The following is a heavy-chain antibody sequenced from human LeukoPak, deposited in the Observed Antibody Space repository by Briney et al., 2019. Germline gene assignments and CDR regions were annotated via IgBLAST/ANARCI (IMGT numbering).Heavy chain of an antibody. V-gene: IGHV3-7*01. J-gene: IGHJ5*02. CDR1: GFTFSSYW. D-gene: IGHD3-16*01. Sequence: PGGSLRLSCAASGFTFSSYWMSWDRQAPGKGLEWVANIIQDGSEKYYVDSVRGRFTISRDNAKSSLYLQMTNLRAEDTAVYYCATDSFSFGDLNPGPWGQGTLVTVSS. CDR3: ATDSFSFGDLNPGP. CDR2: IIQDGSEK.